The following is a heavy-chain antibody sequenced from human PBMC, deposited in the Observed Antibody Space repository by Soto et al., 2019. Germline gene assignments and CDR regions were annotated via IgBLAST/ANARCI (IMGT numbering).Heavy chain of an antibody. CDR2: ISGSGGST. V-gene: IGHV3-23*01. J-gene: IGHJ6*03. Sequence: GGSLRLSCAASGFTFSSYAMSWVRQAPGKGLEWVSAISGSGGSTYYADSVKGRFTISRDNSKNTLYLQMNSQRAEDTAVYYCAKEAAVFWSGILGFPYYYYYVDVWGKGTTVTVSS. CDR3: AKEAAVFWSGILGFPYYYYYVDV. D-gene: IGHD3-3*01. CDR1: GFTFSSYA.